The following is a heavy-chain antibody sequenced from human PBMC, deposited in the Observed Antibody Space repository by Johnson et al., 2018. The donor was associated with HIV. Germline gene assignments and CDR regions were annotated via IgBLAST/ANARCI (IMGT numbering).Heavy chain of an antibody. CDR2: ISSSGSTI. J-gene: IGHJ3*02. CDR3: ARVGRGEMATAPLDAFDI. CDR1: GFTFSDYY. D-gene: IGHD5-24*01. V-gene: IGHV3-11*04. Sequence: QVQLVESGGGVVQPGRSLRLSCAASGFTFSDYYMSWIRQAPGKGLEWVSYISSSGSTIYYADSVKGRFTISRDNAKNSLYLQMNSLRAEDTAVYYCARVGRGEMATAPLDAFDIGGQGTMVTVSS.